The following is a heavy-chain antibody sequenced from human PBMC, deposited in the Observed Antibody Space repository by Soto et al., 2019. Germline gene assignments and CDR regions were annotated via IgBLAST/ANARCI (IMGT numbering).Heavy chain of an antibody. Sequence: SETLSLTCSVSSSSITSSGYYWSWIRQPPGKGLEWIGDIYNSGSTHYNPSLKSRVTISVDTSKNQFSLKLSSVTAADTAVYYCARGWAIVVVPAAITGYYYYGMDVWGQGTTVTVSS. CDR3: ARGWAIVVVPAAITGYYYYGMDV. J-gene: IGHJ6*02. CDR2: IYNSGST. D-gene: IGHD2-2*02. V-gene: IGHV4-39*07. CDR1: SSSITSSGYY.